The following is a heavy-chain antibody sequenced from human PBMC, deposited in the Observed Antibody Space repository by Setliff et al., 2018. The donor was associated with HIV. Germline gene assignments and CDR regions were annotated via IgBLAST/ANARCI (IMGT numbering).Heavy chain of an antibody. Sequence: LRLSCAASEFPVSTNYMSWVRQAPVKGLEWVSLIYSGGSTYYTDSVKGRFTISRDNSKNTLYLQMNSLRAEDTAVYYCAKENYYDTSGYSYFDYWGQGTLVTVSS. D-gene: IGHD3-22*01. J-gene: IGHJ4*02. CDR2: IYSGGST. CDR1: EFPVSTNY. V-gene: IGHV3-53*01. CDR3: AKENYYDTSGYSYFDY.